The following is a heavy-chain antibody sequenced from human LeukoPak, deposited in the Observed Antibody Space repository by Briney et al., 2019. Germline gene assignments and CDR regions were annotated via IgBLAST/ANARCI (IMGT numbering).Heavy chain of an antibody. CDR1: GYRFPSYW. J-gene: IGHJ5*02. V-gene: IGHV5-51*01. D-gene: IGHD2-2*02. CDR3: ARVVVPAAITGIWFDP. CDR2: IYPGERDT. Sequence: PGESLKTSCKGSGYRFPSYWIGWVRQMPGKGLEWMGIIYPGERDTRYSPSFQGQVTISAATSISTAYMQWSSLKASDTAMSYCARVVVPAAITGIWFDPWGQGTLVTVSS.